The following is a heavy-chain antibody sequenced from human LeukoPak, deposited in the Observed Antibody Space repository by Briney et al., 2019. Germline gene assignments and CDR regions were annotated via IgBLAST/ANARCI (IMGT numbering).Heavy chain of an antibody. D-gene: IGHD6-25*01. CDR3: GRIPAAGSLKGSFDI. V-gene: IGHV5-51*01. J-gene: IGHJ3*02. CDR2: IYPGDSDT. Sequence: GESLKISCKGSGCSFTTYWIGWVRQMPGKGLKWMGIIYPGDSDTTYSPSFQGQVTISADKSIRTAYLQWSSLKASDSAMYYCGRIPAAGSLKGSFDIWGQGTMVTVSS. CDR1: GCSFTTYW.